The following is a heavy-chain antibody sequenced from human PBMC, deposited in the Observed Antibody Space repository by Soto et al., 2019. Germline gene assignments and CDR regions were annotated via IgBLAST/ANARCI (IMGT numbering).Heavy chain of an antibody. Sequence: EVQLVESGGGLVQPGGSLRLSCAASGFTLGSYWMHWVRQAPGKGLVWVSRISREGSSTAYADSVKGRFTISRGNAKNTLNLQMNSLRAEDTAVYYCTRGQAGPYGMDVWGQGTTVTVSS. V-gene: IGHV3-74*01. CDR1: GFTLGSYW. J-gene: IGHJ6*02. CDR2: ISREGSST. CDR3: TRGQAGPYGMDV.